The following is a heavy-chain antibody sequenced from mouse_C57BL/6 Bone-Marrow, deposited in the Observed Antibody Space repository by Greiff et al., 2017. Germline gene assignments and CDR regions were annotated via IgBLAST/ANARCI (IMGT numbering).Heavy chain of an antibody. CDR2: IYPTSGRT. Sequence: VKLKQPGAELVKPGASVKLSCKASGYTFNSYWITWVKQRPGQGLEWIGDIYPTSGRTNYNEKCKSKAILTVDTSSITADMQVSSLTSEDSAVFYGARSGALGRSFDYWGQGTTLTVSS. D-gene: IGHD4-1*01. CDR1: GYTFNSYW. CDR3: ARSGALGRSFDY. V-gene: IGHV1-55*01. J-gene: IGHJ2*01.